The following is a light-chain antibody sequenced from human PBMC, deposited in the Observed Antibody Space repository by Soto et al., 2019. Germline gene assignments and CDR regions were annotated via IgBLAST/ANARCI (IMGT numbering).Light chain of an antibody. CDR1: SSDIGGFNY. CDR2: EVS. Sequence: QSALTQPASVSGSPGQSITISCTGTSSDIGGFNYVSWYQQHPGQAPKLMIYEVSNRPSGISIRFSGSKSGNTASLTISGLQAEDEGNYYCSSYTSTNTFVLFGGGTKLTVL. V-gene: IGLV2-14*01. J-gene: IGLJ2*01. CDR3: SSYTSTNTFVL.